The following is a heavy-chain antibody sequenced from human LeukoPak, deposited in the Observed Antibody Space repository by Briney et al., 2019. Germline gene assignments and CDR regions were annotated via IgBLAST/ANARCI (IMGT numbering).Heavy chain of an antibody. Sequence: ASVKVSFKASGYTFTSYGISWVRQAPGQGLEWMGWISAYNGNTNYAQKLQGRVTMTTDTSTSTAYMELRSLRSDDTAVYYCARYGYDILTGYYHREFDYWGQGTLVTVSS. CDR2: ISAYNGNT. D-gene: IGHD3-9*01. CDR3: ARYGYDILTGYYHREFDY. J-gene: IGHJ4*02. CDR1: GYTFTSYG. V-gene: IGHV1-18*01.